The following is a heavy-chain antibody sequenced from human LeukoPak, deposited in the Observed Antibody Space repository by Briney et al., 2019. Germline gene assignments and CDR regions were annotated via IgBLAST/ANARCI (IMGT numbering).Heavy chain of an antibody. J-gene: IGHJ6*02. V-gene: IGHV4-30-4*01. CDR1: GGSISSGDYY. CDR3: ARDLAYCGGDCSLRKDYYYGMDV. CDR2: IYYSGST. Sequence: SETLSLTCTVSGGSISSGDYYWSWIRQPPGKGLEWIGYIYYSGSTYYNPSLKSRVTISVDTSKNQFSLKLSSVTAADTAVYYCARDLAYCGGDCSLRKDYYYGMDVWGQGTTVTVSS. D-gene: IGHD2-21*02.